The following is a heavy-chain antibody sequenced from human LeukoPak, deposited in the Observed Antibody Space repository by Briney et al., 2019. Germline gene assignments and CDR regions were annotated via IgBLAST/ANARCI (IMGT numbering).Heavy chain of an antibody. Sequence: PGGSLRLSCAASGFTFSDYYMSWIRQAPGKGLEWVSSISSSSSYIYYADSVKGRFTISRDNAKNSLYLQMNSLRAEDTAVYYCARDSTYDFWSGYLYPPDYWGQGTLVTVSS. V-gene: IGHV3-11*06. CDR1: GFTFSDYY. J-gene: IGHJ4*02. D-gene: IGHD3-3*01. CDR2: ISSSSSYI. CDR3: ARDSTYDFWSGYLYPPDY.